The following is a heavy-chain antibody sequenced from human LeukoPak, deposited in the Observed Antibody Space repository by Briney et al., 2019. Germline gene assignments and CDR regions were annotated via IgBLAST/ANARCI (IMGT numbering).Heavy chain of an antibody. CDR1: GYTFTNFD. V-gene: IGHV1-8*01. Sequence: ASVKVSCKASGYTFTNFDINRVRQTPGQGLEWMGWMNPVSGNAGSAQKFQGRVSLTRDTSISTAYMELSSLTSDDTAFYYCARAPMGAAALYWGQGTLVTVSS. CDR3: ARAPMGAAALY. CDR2: MNPVSGNA. D-gene: IGHD2-2*01. J-gene: IGHJ4*02.